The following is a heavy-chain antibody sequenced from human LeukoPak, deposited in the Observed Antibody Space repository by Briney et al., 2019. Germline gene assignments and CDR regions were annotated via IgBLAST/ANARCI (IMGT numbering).Heavy chain of an antibody. CDR1: GFTFSSYA. Sequence: PGGSLRLSCAASGFTFSSYAMSWVRQAPGKGLEWVSAISGSGGSTYYADSVKGRFTISRDNSKNTLYLQMNSLGAEDTAVYYCARVGPGTMIVETFFFDYWGQGTLVTVSS. D-gene: IGHD3-22*01. J-gene: IGHJ4*02. CDR3: ARVGPGTMIVETFFFDY. V-gene: IGHV3-23*01. CDR2: ISGSGGST.